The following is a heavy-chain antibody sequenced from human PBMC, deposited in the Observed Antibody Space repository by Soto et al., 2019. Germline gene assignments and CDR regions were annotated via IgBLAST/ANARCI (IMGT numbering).Heavy chain of an antibody. CDR1: GFTFSSYG. D-gene: IGHD5-18*01. CDR3: AKDHSPGTYYFDY. Sequence: PGGSVRLSCAASGFTFSSYGMHWVRQAPGKGLEWVAVISYDGSNKYYADSVKGRFTIPRDNSKNTLYLQMNSLRAEDTAVYYCAKDHSPGTYYFDYWGQGTLVTVSS. J-gene: IGHJ4*02. CDR2: ISYDGSNK. V-gene: IGHV3-30*18.